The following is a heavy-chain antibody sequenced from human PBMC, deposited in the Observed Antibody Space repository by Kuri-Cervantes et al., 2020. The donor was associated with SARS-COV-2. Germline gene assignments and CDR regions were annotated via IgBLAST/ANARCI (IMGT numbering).Heavy chain of an antibody. J-gene: IGHJ5*02. CDR3: ARGKIEYSSSFTWFDH. V-gene: IGHV4-30-4*08. Sequence: SCTVAGGSISSGGYYWSWIRQPPGKGLEWIWYIYYSGSTYYNPSLKSRVTISVDTSKNQFSLKLSSVTAADTAVYYCARGKIEYSSSFTWFDHWGQGTLVTVSS. CDR2: IYYSGST. D-gene: IGHD6-6*01. CDR1: GGSISSGGYY.